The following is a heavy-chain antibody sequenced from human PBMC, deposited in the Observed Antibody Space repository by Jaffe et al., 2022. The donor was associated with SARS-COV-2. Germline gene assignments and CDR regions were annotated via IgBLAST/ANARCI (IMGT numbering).Heavy chain of an antibody. D-gene: IGHD1-7*01. CDR1: GFTFGSSA. CDR2: ITSSGATT. J-gene: IGHJ4*02. CDR3: AKGGRTYSFEY. Sequence: EVQLLESTGGLVQPGGSLRVSCAASGFTFGSSAMSWVRQAPGKGLEWVSTITSSGATTYYTDSVKGRFTVSRDNSKSILYLQMNSLRADDTAVYYCAKGGRTYSFEYWGQGTLVTVSS. V-gene: IGHV3-23*01.